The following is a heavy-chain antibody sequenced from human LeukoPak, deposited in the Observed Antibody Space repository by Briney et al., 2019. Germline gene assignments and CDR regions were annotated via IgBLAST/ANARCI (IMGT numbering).Heavy chain of an antibody. V-gene: IGHV1-2*02. D-gene: IGHD1-26*01. CDR2: INPNSGGT. CDR3: AREDPIVGASFDY. J-gene: IGHJ4*02. CDR1: GYTFTGYY. Sequence: ASVKVSCKASGYTFTGYYMHWVRQAPGQGLEWMGWINPNSGGTNYAQKFQGRATMTSDTSISTAYMELSRLRSDDTAVYYCAREDPIVGASFDYWGQGTLVTVSS.